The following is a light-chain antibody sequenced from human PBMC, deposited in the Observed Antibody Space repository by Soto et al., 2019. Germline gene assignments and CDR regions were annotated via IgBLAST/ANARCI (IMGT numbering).Light chain of an antibody. Sequence: EIVLTQSPGTLSLSPGVRANLSCGASQSVSINYLAWYQQKPGQAPRLLIYGASNRATGTPDRFSGSGSGTDFTLTISRLEPEDFAVYYCQLYGSSPPYIFGPGTKVDIK. J-gene: IGKJ2*01. CDR1: QSVSINY. CDR3: QLYGSSPPYI. CDR2: GAS. V-gene: IGKV3-20*01.